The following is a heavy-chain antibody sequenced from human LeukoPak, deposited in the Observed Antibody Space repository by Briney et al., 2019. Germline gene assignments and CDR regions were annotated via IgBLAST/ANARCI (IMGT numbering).Heavy chain of an antibody. Sequence: PGGSLRLSCAASGFTFSSYSMNWFRQAPGKGLEWVSSISSSSYIYYADSVKGRFTISRDNAKNSLYLQMNSLRAEDTAVYYCARDSSSWYPSPWFDPWGQGTLVTVSS. CDR2: ISSSSYI. CDR1: GFTFSSYS. CDR3: ARDSSSWYPSPWFDP. V-gene: IGHV3-21*01. D-gene: IGHD6-13*01. J-gene: IGHJ5*02.